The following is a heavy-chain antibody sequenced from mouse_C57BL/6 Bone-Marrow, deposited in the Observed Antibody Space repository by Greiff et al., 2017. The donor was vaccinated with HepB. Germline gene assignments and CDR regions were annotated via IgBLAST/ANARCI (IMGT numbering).Heavy chain of an antibody. CDR1: GFSLTSYG. CDR2: IWSDGST. D-gene: IGHD2-5*01. J-gene: IGHJ4*01. V-gene: IGHV2-6-1*01. CDR3: ARHDYSNYGAMYY. Sequence: VKLVESGPGLVAPSQSLSITCTVSGFSLTSYGVHWVRQPPGKGLEWLVVIWSDGSTTYNSALKSRLSISKDNSKSQVFLKMNSLQTDDTAMYYCARHDYSNYGAMYYWGQGTSVTVSS.